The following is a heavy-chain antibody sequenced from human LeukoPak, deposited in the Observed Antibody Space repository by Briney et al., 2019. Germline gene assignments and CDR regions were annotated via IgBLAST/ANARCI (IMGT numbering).Heavy chain of an antibody. Sequence: GDSLRLSCAASGFTFSSSGMHWVRQAPGKGLEWVAFIRYDGSNKYYADSVKGRFTISRDNAKNSLYLQMNSLRAEDTAVYYCARPLRGLAALDAFDIWGQGTMVTVSS. D-gene: IGHD6-13*01. V-gene: IGHV3-30*02. CDR2: IRYDGSNK. CDR1: GFTFSSSG. CDR3: ARPLRGLAALDAFDI. J-gene: IGHJ3*02.